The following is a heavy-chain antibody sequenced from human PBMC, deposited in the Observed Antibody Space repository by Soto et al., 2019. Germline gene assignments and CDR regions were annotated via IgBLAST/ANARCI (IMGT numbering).Heavy chain of an antibody. D-gene: IGHD6-13*01. Sequence: TSETLGLTCTVSGGSIRSGGYCWSWIRQHPGKGPEWIGYISYSGTTYYNPSLESRVTISADTSKNQFSLKLISVTAADTAVYYCARHIGTAGLFDYWGQGTLVTVSS. J-gene: IGHJ4*02. V-gene: IGHV4-31*03. CDR1: GGSIRSGGYC. CDR2: ISYSGTT. CDR3: ARHIGTAGLFDY.